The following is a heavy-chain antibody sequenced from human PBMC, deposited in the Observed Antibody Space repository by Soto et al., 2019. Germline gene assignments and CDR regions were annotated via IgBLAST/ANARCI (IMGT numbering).Heavy chain of an antibody. D-gene: IGHD5-18*01. J-gene: IGHJ6*02. V-gene: IGHV3-30-3*01. Sequence: QVQLVESGGGVVQPGRSLRLSCAASGFTFSSYAMHWVRQAPGKGLERVAVISYDGSNKYYADSVKGRFTISRDNSKNTLYLQMNSLRAEDTAVYYCARDFLPPDTAMLDNGMDVWGQGTTVTVSS. CDR3: ARDFLPPDTAMLDNGMDV. CDR2: ISYDGSNK. CDR1: GFTFSSYA.